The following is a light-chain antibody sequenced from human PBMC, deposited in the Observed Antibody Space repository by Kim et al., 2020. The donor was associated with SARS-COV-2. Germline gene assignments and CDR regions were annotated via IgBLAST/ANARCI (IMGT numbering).Light chain of an antibody. J-gene: IGLJ3*02. CDR3: QSYADFTWV. CDR2: EDN. V-gene: IGLV6-57*01. CDR1: IGNIASKY. Sequence: NFRLTQPRSVSESPGKTVTISCTRNIGNIASKYVQWYQQRPGSSPTPVILEDNQRPSGVPDRFSGSIDTSSNSASLTISGLSIEDEADYYCQSYADFTWVFGGGTKLTVL.